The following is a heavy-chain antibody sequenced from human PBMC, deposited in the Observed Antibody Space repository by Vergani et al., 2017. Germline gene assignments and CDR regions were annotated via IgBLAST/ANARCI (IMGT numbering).Heavy chain of an antibody. J-gene: IGHJ6*02. CDR2: IRSKANSYAT. Sequence: EVQLVESGGGLVQPGGSLKLSCAASGFTFSGSAMHWVRQASGKGLEWVGRIRSKANSYATAYAASVKGRFTISRDDSKNTAYLQMNSLKTEDTAVYYCTRLGPRVWGMDVWGQGTTVTVSS. CDR1: GFTFSGSA. V-gene: IGHV3-73*01. D-gene: IGHD2-21*01. CDR3: TRLGPRVWGMDV.